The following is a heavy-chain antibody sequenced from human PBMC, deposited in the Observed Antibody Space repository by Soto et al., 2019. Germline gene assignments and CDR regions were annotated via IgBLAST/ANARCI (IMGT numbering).Heavy chain of an antibody. J-gene: IGHJ4*02. CDR2: IYYSGST. V-gene: IGHV4-30-4*01. Sequence: PSETLSLTCTVSGGSISSGDYYWSWIRQPPGKGLEWIGYIYYSGSTYYNPSLKSRVIISVDTSKNQFSLKLSSVTAADTAVYYCARAKYSSSSLFDYWGQGTLVTVSS. CDR1: GGSISSGDYY. D-gene: IGHD6-6*01. CDR3: ARAKYSSSSLFDY.